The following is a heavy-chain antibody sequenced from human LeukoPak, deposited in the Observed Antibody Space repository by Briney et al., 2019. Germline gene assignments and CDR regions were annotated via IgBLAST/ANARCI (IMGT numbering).Heavy chain of an antibody. V-gene: IGHV3-21*01. CDR1: GFTFSSYS. Sequence: GGSLRLSCAASGFTFSSYSMNWVRRAPGKGLEWVSSISSSSYIYYADSVKGRFTISRDNAKNSLYLQMNSLRAEDTAVYYCARNRGSTGGGDAFDTWGQGTMVTISS. CDR2: ISSSSYI. CDR3: ARNRGSTGGGDAFDT. J-gene: IGHJ3*02. D-gene: IGHD3-10*01.